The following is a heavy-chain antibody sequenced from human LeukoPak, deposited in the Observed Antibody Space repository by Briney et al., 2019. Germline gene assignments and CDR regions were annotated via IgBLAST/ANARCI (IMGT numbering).Heavy chain of an antibody. CDR3: ARDLSGSYDY. CDR2: ISYDGSNK. V-gene: IGHV3-30-3*01. J-gene: IGHJ4*02. CDR1: GFTFSSYA. Sequence: GRSLRLSCAASGFTFSSYAMHWVRQAPGKGLERVAVISYDGSNKYYADSVKGRFTISRDNSKNTLYLQMNSLRAEDTAVYYCARDLSGSYDYWGQGTLVTVSS. D-gene: IGHD1-26*01.